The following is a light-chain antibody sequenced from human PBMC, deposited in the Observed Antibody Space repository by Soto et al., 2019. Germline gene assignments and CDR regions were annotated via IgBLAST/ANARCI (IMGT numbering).Light chain of an antibody. Sequence: QSALTQPASVSGSPGQSITISCTGTSTDVGGYNYVSWYQQHPGKAPKVMIYEVTNRPSGVSDRFSGSKSGNTASLTISGLQAEDEGDYYCSSYTSRTTLVFGGGTKVTVL. CDR2: EVT. CDR1: STDVGGYNY. J-gene: IGLJ2*01. CDR3: SSYTSRTTLV. V-gene: IGLV2-14*01.